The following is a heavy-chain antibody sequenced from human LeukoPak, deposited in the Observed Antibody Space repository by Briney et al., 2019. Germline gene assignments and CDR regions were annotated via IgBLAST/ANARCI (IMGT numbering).Heavy chain of an antibody. CDR2: ISSSSGYI. V-gene: IGHV3-21*01. D-gene: IGHD6-13*01. CDR3: ARQISIAAAGTGY. J-gene: IGHJ4*02. CDR1: GFTFISYS. Sequence: PGGSLRLFCAASGFTFISYSMNWVRQAPGKGLEWVSSISSSSGYIYYADSVKGRFTITRDNAKNSLYMQMNILRAEDTDVYYCARQISIAAAGTGYWGQGTLVTVSS.